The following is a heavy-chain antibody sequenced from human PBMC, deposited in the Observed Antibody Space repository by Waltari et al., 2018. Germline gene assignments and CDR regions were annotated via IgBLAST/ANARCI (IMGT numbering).Heavy chain of an antibody. D-gene: IGHD2-2*01. CDR2: IKQDGRGK. V-gene: IGHV3-7*03. J-gene: IGHJ4*02. CDR3: ARNKGEYQLLTSLYYFDY. Sequence: EVQLVESGGGLVQPGGSLRLSCAASGFTFSSYWMSWVRQAHGKGLEWVANIKQDGRGKYYVDSVKGRFTISRDKAKNSLYLQRNSLRAEDTAVYYCARNKGEYQLLTSLYYFDYWGQGTLVTVSS. CDR1: GFTFSSYW.